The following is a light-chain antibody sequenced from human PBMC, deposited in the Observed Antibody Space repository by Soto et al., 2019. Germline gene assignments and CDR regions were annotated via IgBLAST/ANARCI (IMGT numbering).Light chain of an antibody. CDR2: EVS. CDR1: SSDVGGYNY. V-gene: IGLV2-14*01. Sequence: QSVLTQPASVSGSPGQSITISCTGSSSDVGGYNYVSWYQQHPGKAPKLMIYEVSNRPSGVSNCFSGSKSGNTASLTISGLQAEDEADYYCSSYTRTTLVVFGGGTKLTVL. J-gene: IGLJ2*01. CDR3: SSYTRTTLVV.